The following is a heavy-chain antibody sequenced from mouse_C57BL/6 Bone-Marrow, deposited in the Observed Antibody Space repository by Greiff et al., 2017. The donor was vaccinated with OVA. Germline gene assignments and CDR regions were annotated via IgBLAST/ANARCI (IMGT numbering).Heavy chain of an antibody. V-gene: IGHV2-5*01. Sequence: VMLVESGPGLVQPSQSLSITCTVSGFSLTSYGVHWVRQSPGKGLEWLGVIWRGGSTDYNAAFMSRLSITKDNSKSQVFFKMNSLQADDTSIYYCAKNRREGAMDYWGQGTSVTVSS. CDR1: GFSLTSYG. J-gene: IGHJ4*01. CDR2: IWRGGST. CDR3: AKNRREGAMDY.